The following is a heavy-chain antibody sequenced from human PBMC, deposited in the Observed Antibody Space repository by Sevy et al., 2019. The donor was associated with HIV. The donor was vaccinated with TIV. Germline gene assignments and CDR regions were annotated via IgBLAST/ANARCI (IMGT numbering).Heavy chain of an antibody. V-gene: IGHV3-53*01. CDR2: IYSGGST. CDR3: ASIVEMASSLADY. D-gene: IGHD3-16*02. J-gene: IGHJ4*02. CDR1: GFTVSSNY. Sequence: GGSLRLSCAASGFTVSSNYMSWVRQAPGKGLEWVSVIYSGGSTYYADSVKGRFTISRDNSKNTLYLQMNSLRAEDTAVYYCASIVEMASSLADYWGQRTLVTVSS.